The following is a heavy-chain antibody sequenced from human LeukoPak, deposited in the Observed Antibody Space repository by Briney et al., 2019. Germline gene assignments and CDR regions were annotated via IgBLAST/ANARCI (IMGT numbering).Heavy chain of an antibody. J-gene: IGHJ4*02. D-gene: IGHD7-27*01. CDR1: GFTFSSYG. Sequence: PGGSLRLSCAASGFTFSSYGMHWVRQAPGKGLEWVAVISYDGSNKYYADSVKGRFTISRDNSKNTLYLQINSQRAAETAVYSCAKKSLGSPPYFAYWGQGTLITVSS. V-gene: IGHV3-30*18. CDR3: AKKSLGSPPYFAY. CDR2: ISYDGSNK.